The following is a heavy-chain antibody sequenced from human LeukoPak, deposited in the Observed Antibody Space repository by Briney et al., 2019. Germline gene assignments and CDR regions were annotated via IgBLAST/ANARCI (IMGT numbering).Heavy chain of an antibody. J-gene: IGHJ4*02. CDR1: GGSFSGYY. D-gene: IGHD2-8*01. CDR2: INHSGST. Sequence: SSETLSLTCAVYGGSFSGYYWSWIRQPPGKGLEWIGEINHSGSTNYNPSLKSRVTISVDTSKNQFSLKLSSVTAADTAVYYCARANCTNGVCDLYFDYWGQGTLVTVSS. V-gene: IGHV4-34*01. CDR3: ARANCTNGVCDLYFDY.